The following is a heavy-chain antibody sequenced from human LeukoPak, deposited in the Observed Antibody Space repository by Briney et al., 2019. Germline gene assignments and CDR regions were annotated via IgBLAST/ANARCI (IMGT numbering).Heavy chain of an antibody. Sequence: PGGSLRLSCAASGFTFSNYAMHWVRQAPGKGLEWVAVISYDGSNKYYADSVKGRFTISRDNSKNTLYLQMNSLRAEDTAVYYCAMPGGAVVVAAGIDYWGQGTLVTVSS. CDR2: ISYDGSNK. D-gene: IGHD2-2*02. V-gene: IGHV3-30-3*01. J-gene: IGHJ4*02. CDR3: AMPGGAVVVAAGIDY. CDR1: GFTFSNYA.